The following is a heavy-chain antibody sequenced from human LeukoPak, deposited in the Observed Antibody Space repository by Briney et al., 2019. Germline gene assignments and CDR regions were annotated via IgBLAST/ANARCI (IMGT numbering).Heavy chain of an antibody. V-gene: IGHV4-4*02. CDR3: ARDLHGYCGGGTCYSGGWFDP. Sequence: PSGTLSLTCAVSGGSISSSNWWSWVRQPPGKGLEWIGEIYHSGSTFYNPSLKSRVTISVDTSENQFSLKLSSVTAADTAVYYCARDLHGYCGGGTCYSGGWFDPWGQGTLVTVSS. D-gene: IGHD2-15*01. CDR2: IYHSGST. J-gene: IGHJ5*02. CDR1: GGSISSSNW.